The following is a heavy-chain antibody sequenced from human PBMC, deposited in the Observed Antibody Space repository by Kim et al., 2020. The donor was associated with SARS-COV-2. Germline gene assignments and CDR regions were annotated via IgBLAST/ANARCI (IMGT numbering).Heavy chain of an antibody. CDR3: AKDREYGSGKYYYGMDV. D-gene: IGHD3-10*01. J-gene: IGHJ6*02. CDR1: GFTFDDYA. CDR2: ISWNSGSI. Sequence: GGSLRLSCAASGFTFDDYAMHWVRQAPGKGLEWVSGISWNSGSIGYADSVKGRFTISRDNAKNSLYLQMNSLRAEDTALYYCAKDREYGSGKYYYGMDVWGQGTTVTVSS. V-gene: IGHV3-9*01.